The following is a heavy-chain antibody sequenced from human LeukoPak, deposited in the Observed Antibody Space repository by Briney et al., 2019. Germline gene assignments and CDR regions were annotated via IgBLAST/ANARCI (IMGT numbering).Heavy chain of an antibody. D-gene: IGHD6-19*01. CDR1: GFTSTNYW. Sequence: GESLKISCQGSGFTSTNYWIAWVRQVPGKDLEWMGIIYARDLDTRYSPSFQGGQVTISADKSFPSVYLQWSSLKASDTAMYYCAKLSRGWSGIFDVWGQGTTVIVS. V-gene: IGHV5-51*01. J-gene: IGHJ3*01. CDR2: IYARDLDT. CDR3: AKLSRGWSGIFDV.